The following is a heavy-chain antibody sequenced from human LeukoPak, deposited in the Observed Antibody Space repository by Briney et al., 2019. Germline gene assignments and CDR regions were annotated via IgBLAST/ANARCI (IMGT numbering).Heavy chain of an antibody. Sequence: SETLSLTCTVSGGSISSYYWSWIRQPPGKGLEWIGYIYYSGSTNYNPSLKSRLTISVDTSKNQFSLKLSSVTAADTAMYYRARVNGYLFDYWGQGTLVTVSS. CDR2: IYYSGST. V-gene: IGHV4-59*01. CDR1: GGSISSYY. D-gene: IGHD5-18*01. CDR3: ARVNGYLFDY. J-gene: IGHJ4*02.